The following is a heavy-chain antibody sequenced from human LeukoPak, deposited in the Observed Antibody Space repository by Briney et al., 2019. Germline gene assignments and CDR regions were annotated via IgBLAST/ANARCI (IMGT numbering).Heavy chain of an antibody. CDR3: ARHPYYYYYMDV. V-gene: IGHV4-39*01. J-gene: IGHJ6*03. Sequence: SETLSLTCSVSGGSISSSSYYWVWIRQPPGKGLEWIGSIYYSGSTYYNPSLKSRVTISVDMSKNQFSPNLNSVTAADTAVYYCARHPYYYYYMDVWGKGTTVTVSS. CDR1: GGSISSSSYY. CDR2: IYYSGST.